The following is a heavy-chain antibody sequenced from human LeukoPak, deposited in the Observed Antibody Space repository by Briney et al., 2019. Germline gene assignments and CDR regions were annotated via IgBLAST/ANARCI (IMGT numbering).Heavy chain of an antibody. D-gene: IGHD2-2*01. CDR2: IYYSGST. V-gene: IGHV4-39*07. CDR3: ARLDCSSTSCYPPYYYYMDV. CDR1: GGSISSSIYY. Sequence: PSETLSLTCTVSGGSISSSIYYWGWIRQPPGKGLEWIGSIYYSGSTYYNPSLKSRVTISVDTSKNQFSLKLSSVTAADTAVYYCARLDCSSTSCYPPYYYYMDVWGKGTTVTVSS. J-gene: IGHJ6*03.